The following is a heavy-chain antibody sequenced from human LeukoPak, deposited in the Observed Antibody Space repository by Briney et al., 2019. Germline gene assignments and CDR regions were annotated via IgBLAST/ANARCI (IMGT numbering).Heavy chain of an antibody. CDR2: IYYSGST. CDR1: GGSISSYY. Sequence: SETLSLTCTVSGGSISSYYWSRIRQPPGKGLEWIGYIYYSGSTNYNPSLKSRVTISVDTSKNQFSLKLSSVTAADTAVYYCARSTRYNYDFWSGYNWFDPWGQGTLVTVSS. CDR3: ARSTRYNYDFWSGYNWFDP. V-gene: IGHV4-59*01. J-gene: IGHJ5*02. D-gene: IGHD3-3*01.